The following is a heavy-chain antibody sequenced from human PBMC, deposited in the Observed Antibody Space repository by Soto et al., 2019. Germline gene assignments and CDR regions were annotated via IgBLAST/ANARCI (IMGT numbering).Heavy chain of an antibody. J-gene: IGHJ4*02. CDR3: ARDPGPIWGSYSSQYYFDY. CDR2: IYSGGST. CDR1: GFTVSSNY. V-gene: IGHV3-66*01. D-gene: IGHD3-16*02. Sequence: GGSLRLSCAASGFTVSSNYMSWVRQAPGKGLEWVSVIYSGGSTYYADSVKGRFTISRDNSKNTLYLQMNSLRAEDTAVYYCARDPGPIWGSYSSQYYFDYWGQGTLVTVSS.